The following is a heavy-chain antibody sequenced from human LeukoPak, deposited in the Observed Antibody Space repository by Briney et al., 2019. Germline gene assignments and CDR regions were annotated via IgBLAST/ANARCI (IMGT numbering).Heavy chain of an antibody. CDR2: IGSSGTTI. Sequence: PGGSLRLSCAVSGFPFSIYEMNWVRQAPGKGLECVSNIGSSGTTIYYADSVKGRFSISRGNAKSSLYLQINSLRVEDAAVYYCALLAVSSDFGCRGQGALVTVSA. D-gene: IGHD5/OR15-5a*01. CDR1: GFPFSIYE. V-gene: IGHV3-48*03. J-gene: IGHJ4*02. CDR3: ALLAVSSDFGC.